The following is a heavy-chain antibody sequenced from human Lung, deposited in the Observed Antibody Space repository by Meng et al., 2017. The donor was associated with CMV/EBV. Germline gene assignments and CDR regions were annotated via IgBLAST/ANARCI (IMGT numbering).Heavy chain of an antibody. V-gene: IGHV3-23*01. D-gene: IGHD3-10*01. J-gene: IGHJ6*02. CDR2: ISGSGGST. CDR3: AKGIKKGSGSYYPYGMDV. Sequence: GGSXRLXCAASGFTFSSYAMSWVRQAPGKGLEWVSAISGSGGSTYYADSVKGRFTISRDNSKNTLYLQMNSLRAEDTAVYYCAKGIKKGSGSYYPYGMDVXGQGXTVTVSS. CDR1: GFTFSSYA.